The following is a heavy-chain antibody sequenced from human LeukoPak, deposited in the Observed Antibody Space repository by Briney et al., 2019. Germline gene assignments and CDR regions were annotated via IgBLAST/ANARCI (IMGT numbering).Heavy chain of an antibody. CDR1: GGSISSYY. CDR3: ARLLGLAAAEDY. D-gene: IGHD6-13*01. J-gene: IGHJ4*02. Sequence: SETLSLTCTVSGGSISSYYWSWIRQPPGKGLEWIGYIYYSGSTNYNPSLKSRVTISVDTSKNQFSLKLSSVTAADTAVYYCARLLGLAAAEDYWGQGTLVTVSS. CDR2: IYYSGST. V-gene: IGHV4-59*12.